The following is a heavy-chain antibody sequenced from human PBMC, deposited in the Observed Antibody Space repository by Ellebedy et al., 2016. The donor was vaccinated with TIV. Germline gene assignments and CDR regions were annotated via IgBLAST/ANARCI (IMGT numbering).Heavy chain of an antibody. V-gene: IGHV3-9*03. D-gene: IGHD5-12*01. J-gene: IGHJ4*02. CDR1: GFTFDDYA. CDR3: AKDKVLRGYSGSRFDS. CDR2: ISWNSASI. Sequence: SLKISXAASGFTFDDYAMHWVRQAPGKGLEWVSGISWNSASIGYADSVQGRFTISRDNAKNSLYLQMNSLRAEDMAFYYCAKDKVLRGYSGSRFDSWGQGTLVTVSS.